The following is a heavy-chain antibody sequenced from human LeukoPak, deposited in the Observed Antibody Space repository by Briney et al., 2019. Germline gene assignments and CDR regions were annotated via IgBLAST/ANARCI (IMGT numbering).Heavy chain of an antibody. CDR1: GHTFIDYY. D-gene: IGHD2-8*01. J-gene: IGHJ4*02. V-gene: IGHV1-2*02. CDR3: ARGSAVSCTNSTCHAPLDY. CDR2: INPKSGAT. Sequence: ASVKVSCKASGHTFIDYYIIWMRQAPGRGLEYMGWINPKSGATRNGQKFQGRITMTRDTSVKTAYMDLGTLTSDDAAIYFCARGSAVSCTNSTCHAPLDYWGQGTLVTVSS.